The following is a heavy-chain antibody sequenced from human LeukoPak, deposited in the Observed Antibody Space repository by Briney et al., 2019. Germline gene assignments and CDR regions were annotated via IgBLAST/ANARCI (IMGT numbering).Heavy chain of an antibody. D-gene: IGHD6-6*01. CDR2: MNPNSGNT. CDR3: ARWYSSSSRSYYYYYYMDV. CDR1: GYTFTSYD. V-gene: IGHV1-8*03. Sequence: ASVKVSCKASGYTFTSYDINWVRQATGQGLEWMGWMNPNSGNTGYAQKFQGRVTITRNTSISTAYMELSSLRSEDTAVYYCARWYSSSSRSYYYYYYMDVWGKGTTVTVSS. J-gene: IGHJ6*03.